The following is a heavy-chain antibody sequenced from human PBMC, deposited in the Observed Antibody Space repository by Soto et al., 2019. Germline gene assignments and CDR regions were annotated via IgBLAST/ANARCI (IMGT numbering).Heavy chain of an antibody. J-gene: IGHJ5*02. CDR1: GGNFSSHG. V-gene: IGHV1-69*13. D-gene: IGHD4-4*01. CDR3: AGASDSTWYNWLDP. Sequence: ASVQVSCKNPGGNFSSHGIRWVRQAPGQGLEFMGGIIPTFGTTNYAHKFRGRVTITADESTGTAYMELSSLRSDDTAVYFCAGASDSTWYNWLDPWGPGTRVTVSS. CDR2: IIPTFGTT.